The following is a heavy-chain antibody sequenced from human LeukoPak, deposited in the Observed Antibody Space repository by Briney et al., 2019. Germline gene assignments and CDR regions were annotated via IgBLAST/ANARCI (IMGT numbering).Heavy chain of an antibody. V-gene: IGHV3-30*02. D-gene: IGHD6-6*01. CDR3: AKAIHSSSSGVVDY. J-gene: IGHJ4*02. Sequence: SGGSLRLSCAASGFTFSNYAMHWVRQAPGKGLEWVTFIRYDGSNKYYAESVKGRFTISRDNPKNTLYLQMNSLRAEDTAVYYCAKAIHSSSSGVVDYWGQGTLVTVSS. CDR1: GFTFSNYA. CDR2: IRYDGSNK.